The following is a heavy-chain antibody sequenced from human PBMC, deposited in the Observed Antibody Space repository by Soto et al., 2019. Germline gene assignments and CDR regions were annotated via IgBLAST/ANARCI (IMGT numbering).Heavy chain of an antibody. J-gene: IGHJ4*02. CDR3: ARTYYYDSSGLSLFDY. CDR2: TYYRSKWYN. V-gene: IGHV6-1*01. D-gene: IGHD3-22*01. Sequence: SQTLSLTCAISGDSVSSNSAAWNWIRQSPSRGLEWLGRTYYRSKWYNDYAVSVKSRITINPDTSKNQFSLQLNSVTPEDTAVYYCARTYYYDSSGLSLFDYWGQGTLVTVS. CDR1: GDSVSSNSAA.